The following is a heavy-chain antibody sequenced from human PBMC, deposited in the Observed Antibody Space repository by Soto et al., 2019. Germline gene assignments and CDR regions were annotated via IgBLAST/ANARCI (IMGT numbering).Heavy chain of an antibody. D-gene: IGHD4-4*01. V-gene: IGHV1-69*04. CDR3: AGDPDSHYNDSHASSYP. CDR1: GGTFSTYT. J-gene: IGHJ5*02. Sequence: SVKVSCKASGGTFSTYTITLVRHAPGQGLEWMGRIIPIIGIINYAQKFQGRVTISADKFTGTAYMELTGLRSDETAVYYCAGDPDSHYNDSHASSYPWGQGTLVTVPQ. CDR2: IIPIIGII.